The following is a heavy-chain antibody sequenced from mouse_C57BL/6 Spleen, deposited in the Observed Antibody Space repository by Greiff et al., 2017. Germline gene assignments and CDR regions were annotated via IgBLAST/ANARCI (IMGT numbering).Heavy chain of an antibody. Sequence: QVQLKQPGAELVKPGASVKLSCKASGYTFTSYWMHWVKQRPGQGLEWIGMIHPNSGSTNYNEKFKSKATLTVDKSSSTAYMQLSSLTSEDSAVYYCARGSNSPYAMDYWGQGTSVTVSS. CDR3: ARGSNSPYAMDY. CDR1: GYTFTSYW. J-gene: IGHJ4*01. D-gene: IGHD2-5*01. CDR2: IHPNSGST. V-gene: IGHV1-64*01.